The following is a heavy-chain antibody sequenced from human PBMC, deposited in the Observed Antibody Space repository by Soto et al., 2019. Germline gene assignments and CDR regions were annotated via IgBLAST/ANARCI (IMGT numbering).Heavy chain of an antibody. J-gene: IGHJ6*03. CDR3: ATSQRITMVRGVITYYYYYMEV. Sequence: CKVSGYTLTELSMHWVRQAPGKGLEWMGGFDPEDGETIYAQKFQGRVTMTEDTSTDTAYMELSSLRSEDTAVYYCATSQRITMVRGVITYYYYYMEVRGKGTTVTVSS. D-gene: IGHD3-10*01. CDR2: FDPEDGET. V-gene: IGHV1-24*01. CDR1: GYTLTELS.